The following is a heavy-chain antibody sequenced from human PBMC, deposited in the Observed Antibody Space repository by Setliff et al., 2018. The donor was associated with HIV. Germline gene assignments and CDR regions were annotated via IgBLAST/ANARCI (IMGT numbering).Heavy chain of an antibody. V-gene: IGHV4-59*01. D-gene: IGHD5-12*01. CDR2: VSYSGST. Sequence: SSETLSLTCSVSGGSISGYYWGWVRQPPGRGLQWIGYVSYSGSTSYNPSLNSRVIMPVDTSRDQFSLKLSSVTAADTAVYYCARGRGTWITDSSWFDSWGRGTLVTVSS. CDR3: ARGRGTWITDSSWFDS. CDR1: GGSISGYY. J-gene: IGHJ5*01.